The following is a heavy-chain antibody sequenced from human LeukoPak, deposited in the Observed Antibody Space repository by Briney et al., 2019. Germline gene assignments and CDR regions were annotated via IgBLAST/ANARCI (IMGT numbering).Heavy chain of an antibody. CDR3: ARDLRGPLLWFGKSHYFDY. V-gene: IGHV7-4-1*02. Sequence: ASVKVSCKASGYTFTSYAMNWVRQAPGQGLEWMGWINTNTGNPTYAQGFTGRFVFSLDTSVSTAYLQISSLKAEDTAVYYCARDLRGPLLWFGKSHYFDYWGQGTLVTVSS. CDR1: GYTFTSYA. CDR2: INTNTGNP. D-gene: IGHD3-10*01. J-gene: IGHJ4*02.